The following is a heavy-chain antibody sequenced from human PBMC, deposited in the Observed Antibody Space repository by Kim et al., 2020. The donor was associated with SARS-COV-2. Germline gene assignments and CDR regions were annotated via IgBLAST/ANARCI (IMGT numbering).Heavy chain of an antibody. CDR3: AKGAGYSSGWYSGMDV. CDR2: ISWNSGSI. V-gene: IGHV3-9*01. J-gene: IGHJ6*02. CDR1: GFTFDDYA. Sequence: GGSLRLSCAASGFTFDDYAMHWVRQAPGKDLEWVSGISWNSGSIGYADSVKGRFTISRDNAKNSLYLQMNSLRAEDTALYYCAKGAGYSSGWYSGMDVWGQGTTVTVSS. D-gene: IGHD6-19*01.